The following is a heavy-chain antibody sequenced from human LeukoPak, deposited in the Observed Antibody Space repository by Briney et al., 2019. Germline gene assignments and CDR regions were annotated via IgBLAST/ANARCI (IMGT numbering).Heavy chain of an antibody. Sequence: PSETLSLTCTVSGGSISSYCWNWLRQPPGKGLQWVGYIYASGTTNYNPSLKTRITISVDTSKNQFSLKLSSVTAADTAVYYCARESTAGWFDPWGQGTLVTVSS. J-gene: IGHJ5*02. CDR2: IYASGTT. V-gene: IGHV4-59*01. CDR3: ARESTAGWFDP. CDR1: GGSISSYC.